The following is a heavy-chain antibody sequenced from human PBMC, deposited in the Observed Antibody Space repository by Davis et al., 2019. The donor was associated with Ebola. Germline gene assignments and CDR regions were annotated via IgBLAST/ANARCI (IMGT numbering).Heavy chain of an antibody. CDR1: GFTFSSYA. D-gene: IGHD3-3*01. Sequence: GESLKISCAASGFTFSSYAMSWVRQAPGKGLEWVSAISGSGGSTYYADSVKGRFTISRDNSKNTLYLQMNSLRAEDTAVYYCARDLDDFWSGYYYYYYYGMDVWGQGTTVTVSS. J-gene: IGHJ6*02. V-gene: IGHV3-23*01. CDR2: ISGSGGST. CDR3: ARDLDDFWSGYYYYYYYGMDV.